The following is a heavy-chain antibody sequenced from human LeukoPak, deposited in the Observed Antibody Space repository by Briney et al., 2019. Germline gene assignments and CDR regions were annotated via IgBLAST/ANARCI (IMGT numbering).Heavy chain of an antibody. Sequence: GGSLRLSCAASGFTFSRYWMSWVRQAPGKGLEWVANIKQDGSEKYYVDSVKGRFTISRDNAKNSLYLQMNSLRAEDTAVYYCARSGGDTVVVITPYYFDYWGQGTLVTVSS. CDR1: GFTFSRYW. D-gene: IGHD3-22*01. CDR2: IKQDGSEK. J-gene: IGHJ4*02. V-gene: IGHV3-7*01. CDR3: ARSGGDTVVVITPYYFDY.